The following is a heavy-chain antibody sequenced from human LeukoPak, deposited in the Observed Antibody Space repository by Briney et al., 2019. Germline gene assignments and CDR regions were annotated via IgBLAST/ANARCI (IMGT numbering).Heavy chain of an antibody. J-gene: IGHJ4*02. V-gene: IGHV4-4*02. CDR2: IYHSGST. Sequence: SGTLSLTCAVSGGSISSSNWWSWVGQPPGKGLEWIGEIYHSGSTNYNPSLKSRVTISGDKSKNQFYLQLSSVTAADTAVYYWGRGAGGYYGSGGYYFDYWGQGTLVTVSS. D-gene: IGHD3-10*01. CDR1: GGSISSSNW. CDR3: GRGAGGYYGSGGYYFDY.